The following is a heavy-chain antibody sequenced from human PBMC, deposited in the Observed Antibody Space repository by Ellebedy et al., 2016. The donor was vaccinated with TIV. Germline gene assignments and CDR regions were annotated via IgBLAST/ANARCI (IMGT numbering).Heavy chain of an antibody. CDR3: ARDRGYDTFDY. V-gene: IGHV3-7*01. J-gene: IGHJ4*02. D-gene: IGHD5-12*01. CDR2: TKEDGSER. CDR1: GFPISNFW. Sequence: GESLKISCAASGFPISNFWMAWVRQAPGKGLQWVGNTKEDGSERYYVDSVRGRFTISRDNTKNSLYLEMNSLRVEGTAVYYCARDRGYDTFDYWGQGILVTVSS.